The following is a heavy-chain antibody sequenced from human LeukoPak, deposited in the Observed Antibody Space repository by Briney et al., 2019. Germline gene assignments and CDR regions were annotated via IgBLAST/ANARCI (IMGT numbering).Heavy chain of an antibody. CDR3: ARGPHSSGWYWTTYYYYYYMDV. Sequence: ASVKVSCKASGYTFTSYGISWVRQAPGQGLEWVGWISAYNGNTNYAQKLQGRVTMTTDTSTSTAYMELRSLRSDDTAVYYCARGPHSSGWYWTTYYYYYYMDVWGRGTTVTVSS. J-gene: IGHJ6*03. CDR2: ISAYNGNT. D-gene: IGHD6-19*01. CDR1: GYTFTSYG. V-gene: IGHV1-18*01.